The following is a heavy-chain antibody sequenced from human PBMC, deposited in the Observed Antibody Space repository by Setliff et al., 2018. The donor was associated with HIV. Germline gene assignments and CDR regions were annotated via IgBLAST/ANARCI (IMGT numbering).Heavy chain of an antibody. Sequence: GGSLRLSCAASGFTFSDVWVNWVRQAPGRGLEWVGRIKNRPAGGTTEYAAPVKGRFTISRDDSKNMAYLQMNSLRAEDTAVYYCAKDNTWIPNGFDYWGQGTLVTVSS. D-gene: IGHD5-18*01. CDR2: IKNRPAGGTT. J-gene: IGHJ4*02. V-gene: IGHV3-15*01. CDR1: GFTFSDVW. CDR3: AKDNTWIPNGFDY.